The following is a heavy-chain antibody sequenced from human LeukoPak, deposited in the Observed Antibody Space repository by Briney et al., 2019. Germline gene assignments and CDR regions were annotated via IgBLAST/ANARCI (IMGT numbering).Heavy chain of an antibody. D-gene: IGHD1-14*01. Sequence: SVKVSCKASGGTFSSYAISWVRQAPGQGLEWMGGIIPMSGTANYAQKFQGRVTITADESTSTAYMELSSLRAEDTAVYYCAREGLDRGYFDYWGQGTLVTVSS. J-gene: IGHJ4*02. CDR1: GGTFSSYA. CDR3: AREGLDRGYFDY. CDR2: IIPMSGTA. V-gene: IGHV1-69*13.